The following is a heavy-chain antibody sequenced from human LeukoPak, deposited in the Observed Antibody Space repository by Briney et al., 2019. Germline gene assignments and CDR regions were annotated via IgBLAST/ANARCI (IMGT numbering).Heavy chain of an antibody. D-gene: IGHD5-24*01. CDR1: GFIVSSNH. CDR2: IYSGGYSGGGP. J-gene: IGHJ4*02. CDR3: ARDVYGDGYNSFDY. V-gene: IGHV3-66*01. Sequence: PGGSLRLSCAVSGFIVSSNHMNWVRQAPGKGLEWVSVIYSGGYSGGGPFYADSVKGRFTTSSGSSKNTLFLQMNSLRAEDTAVYYCARDVYGDGYNSFDYWGLGILVTVSS.